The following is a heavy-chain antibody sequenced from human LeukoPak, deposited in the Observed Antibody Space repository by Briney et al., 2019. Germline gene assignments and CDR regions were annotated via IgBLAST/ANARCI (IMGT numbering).Heavy chain of an antibody. CDR2: ISYDGSNK. CDR1: GFTFSSYG. Sequence: GGSLRLSCAASGFTFSSYGMHWVRQAPGKGLEWVAVISYDGSNKYYADSVKGRLTISRDNSKNTLYLQMDSLRAEDTAVYYCAKDLLHIVVVTDPFKGSAFDIWGQGTMVTVSS. J-gene: IGHJ3*02. V-gene: IGHV3-30*18. CDR3: AKDLLHIVVVTDPFKGSAFDI. D-gene: IGHD2-21*02.